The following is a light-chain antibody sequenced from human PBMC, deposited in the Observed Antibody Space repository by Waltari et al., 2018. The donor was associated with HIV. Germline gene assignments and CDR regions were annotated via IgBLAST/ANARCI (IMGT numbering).Light chain of an antibody. CDR2: EVS. Sequence: QSALTQPASVSRSPGQSITISCTGTSSDVGGYNHVSWYQQHPGKAPKLMIYEVSNRPSGVSNRFSGSKSGNTASLTISGLQAEDEADYYCSSYTSSSTWVFGGGTKLTVL. J-gene: IGLJ3*02. CDR3: SSYTSSSTWV. CDR1: SSDVGGYNH. V-gene: IGLV2-14*01.